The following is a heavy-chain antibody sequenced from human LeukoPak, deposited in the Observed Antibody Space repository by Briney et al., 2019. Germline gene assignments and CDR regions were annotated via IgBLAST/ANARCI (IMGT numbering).Heavy chain of an antibody. V-gene: IGHV1-69*05. CDR3: ARGGDYYDSSGYPVPFDY. J-gene: IGHJ4*02. CDR1: GGTFSSYA. Sequence: ASVKVSCKASGGTFSSYAISWVLQAPGQGLEWMGRIIPIFGTANYAQKFQGRVTITTDESTSTAYMELSSLRSEDTAVYYCARGGDYYDSSGYPVPFDYWGQGTLVTVSS. CDR2: IIPIFGTA. D-gene: IGHD3-22*01.